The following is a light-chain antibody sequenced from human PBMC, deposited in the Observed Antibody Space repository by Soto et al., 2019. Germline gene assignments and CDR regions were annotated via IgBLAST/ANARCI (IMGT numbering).Light chain of an antibody. J-gene: IGKJ5*01. Sequence: EILMAQSPATLSVSPGERATLSCRASQSVSSNLAWYQQKPGQAPRLLIYGASTRATGIPARFSGSGSGTEFTLTIRSLQSEDFAVYYCQQYNNWPHSITFGQGTRLEIK. CDR2: GAS. CDR1: QSVSSN. CDR3: QQYNNWPHSIT. V-gene: IGKV3-15*01.